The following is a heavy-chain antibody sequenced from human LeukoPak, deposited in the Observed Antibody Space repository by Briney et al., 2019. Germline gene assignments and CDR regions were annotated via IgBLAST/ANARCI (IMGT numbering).Heavy chain of an antibody. J-gene: IGHJ3*02. Sequence: AGGSLRLSCAASGFTFSSYGMHWVRQAPGEGLEWVAFIRYDGTNKYYTDSAKGRFTISRDNSKKTLYLQMNSLRAEDTAVYYCAKDLGTRSVHDGFDIWGQGTMVTVSS. CDR3: AKDLGTRSVHDGFDI. V-gene: IGHV3-30*02. CDR2: IRYDGTNK. CDR1: GFTFSSYG. D-gene: IGHD1-1*01.